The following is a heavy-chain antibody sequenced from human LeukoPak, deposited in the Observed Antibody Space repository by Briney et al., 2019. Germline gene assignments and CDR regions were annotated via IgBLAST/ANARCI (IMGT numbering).Heavy chain of an antibody. CDR2: MNSDGSST. V-gene: IGHV3-74*01. J-gene: IGHJ5*02. CDR1: GFTFSNYW. Sequence: GGSLRLSWAAPGFTFSNYWMNWVGKAQGKGRVWVSRMNSDGSSTSYADSVKGRFTISRDNAKNTLYLQMNSLRAEDTAVYYCARALAVAGTGGFDPWGQGTLVTVSS. D-gene: IGHD6-19*01. CDR3: ARALAVAGTGGFDP.